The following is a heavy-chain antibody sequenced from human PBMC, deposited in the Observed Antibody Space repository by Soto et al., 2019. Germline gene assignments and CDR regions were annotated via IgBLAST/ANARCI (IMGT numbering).Heavy chain of an antibody. Sequence: ASVKVSCKASGYTFTSYDINWVRQATGQGLEWMGWMNPNSGNTGYAQKFQGRVTMTRNTSISTAYMELSSLRSEDTAVYYCAMSSSSQGYYYYGMDVWGQGTTVTVS. CDR1: GYTFTSYD. J-gene: IGHJ6*02. D-gene: IGHD6-6*01. V-gene: IGHV1-8*01. CDR3: AMSSSSQGYYYYGMDV. CDR2: MNPNSGNT.